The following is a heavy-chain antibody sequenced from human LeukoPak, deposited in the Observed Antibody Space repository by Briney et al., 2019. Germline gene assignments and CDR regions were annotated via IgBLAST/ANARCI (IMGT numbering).Heavy chain of an antibody. CDR1: GFTFDDYA. Sequence: PGRSLRLSCAASGFTFDDYAMHWVRQAPGKGLEWVSGISWNSGSIGYADSVKGRFTISRDNAKNSLYLQMNSLRAEDTAVYYCASVYYYDSSGWGQGTLVTVSS. D-gene: IGHD3-22*01. CDR3: ASVYYYDSSG. CDR2: ISWNSGSI. J-gene: IGHJ4*02. V-gene: IGHV3-9*01.